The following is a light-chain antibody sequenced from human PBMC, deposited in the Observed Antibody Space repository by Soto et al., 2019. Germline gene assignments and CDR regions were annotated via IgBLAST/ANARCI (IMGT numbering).Light chain of an antibody. CDR2: GAS. Sequence: EIVLTQSPGTLSLSPGERATLSCRASQSVSSSYLAWYQQKPGQAPRLLIYGASGRATGIPDRFSGSGSGTDFTLTISGLEPEDFAVYYCQQYGSSYTFGQGTK. V-gene: IGKV3-20*01. CDR1: QSVSSSY. CDR3: QQYGSSYT. J-gene: IGKJ2*01.